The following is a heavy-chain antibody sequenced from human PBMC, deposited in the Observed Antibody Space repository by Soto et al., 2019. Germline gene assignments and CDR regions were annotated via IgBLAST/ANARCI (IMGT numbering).Heavy chain of an antibody. J-gene: IGHJ4*02. D-gene: IGHD1-1*01. Sequence: SETLSLTCTVSGDSISTYYWSWIRQPPGKGLEWIGYIYYSGSTNYNPSLESRVTISVDTSKNQFSLKMNSVTAADTAVYYCARGTFIDYWGQGTLVTVSS. CDR1: GDSISTYY. CDR3: ARGTFIDY. CDR2: IYYSGST. V-gene: IGHV4-59*08.